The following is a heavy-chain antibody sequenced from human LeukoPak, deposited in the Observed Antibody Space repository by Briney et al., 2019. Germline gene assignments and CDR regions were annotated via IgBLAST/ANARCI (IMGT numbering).Heavy chain of an antibody. J-gene: IGHJ4*02. CDR1: GGSISSGSYY. V-gene: IGHV4-61*02. D-gene: IGHD1-1*01. CDR2: IYISGST. Sequence: PSETLSLTCTVSGGSISSGSYYWSWIRQPAGKGLEWIGRIYISGSTNYNPSLKSRVTMSVDTSKNQFSLKLSSVTAVDTAVYYCARDRGTWNDDGFDYWGQGTLVTVSS. CDR3: ARDRGTWNDDGFDY.